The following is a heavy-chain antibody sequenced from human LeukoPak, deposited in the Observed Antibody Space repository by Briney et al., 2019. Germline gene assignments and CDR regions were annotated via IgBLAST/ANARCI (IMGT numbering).Heavy chain of an antibody. J-gene: IGHJ6*03. V-gene: IGHV3-15*01. D-gene: IGHD2-2*01. CDR3: TTSNPKNIVVVPATRHSYYYYMDV. Sequence: GGSLRLSCAASGFTFSSYAMSWVRQAPGKGLEWVGRIKSKTDGGTTDYAAPVKGRFTISRDDSKNTLYLQMNSLKTEDTALYYCTTSNPKNIVVVPATRHSYYYYMDVWGKGTTVTISS. CDR1: GFTFSSYA. CDR2: IKSKTDGGTT.